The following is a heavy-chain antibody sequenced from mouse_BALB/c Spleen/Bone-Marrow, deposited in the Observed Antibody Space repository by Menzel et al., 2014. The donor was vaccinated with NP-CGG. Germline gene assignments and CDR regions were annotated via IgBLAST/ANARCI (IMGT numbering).Heavy chain of an antibody. CDR1: GYSFTGYT. CDR2: INPYNGGT. J-gene: IGHJ4*01. V-gene: IGHV1-26*01. CDR3: ARWDYYGYAMDY. Sequence: LKESGASMKISCKASGYSFTGYTMNWVKQSHGKNLEWIGLINPYNGGTSYNQKFMGKATLTVDKSSSTAYMELLSLTSEDSAVYYCARWDYYGYAMDYWGQGTSVTVSS. D-gene: IGHD1-1*01.